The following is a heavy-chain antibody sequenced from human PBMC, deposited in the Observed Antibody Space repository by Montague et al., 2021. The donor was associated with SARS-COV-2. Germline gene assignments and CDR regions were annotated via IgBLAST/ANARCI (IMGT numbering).Heavy chain of an antibody. CDR2: IYYSGST. D-gene: IGHD5-12*01. CDR3: ASLNIVARTDYYYGTDV. J-gene: IGHJ6*02. Sequence: SETLSLTCTVSGDSISTSQYYWGRIRQPPGKGLEWIGTIYYSGSTYYNPSLKSRVTISEDTSKSQFSLRLSSVTAADTAVYYCASLNIVARTDYYYGTDVWGRGTTVTVSS. CDR1: GDSISTSQYY. V-gene: IGHV4-39*01.